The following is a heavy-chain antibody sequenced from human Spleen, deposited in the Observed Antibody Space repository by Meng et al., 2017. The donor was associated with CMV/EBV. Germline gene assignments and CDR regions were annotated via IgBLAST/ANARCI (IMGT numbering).Heavy chain of an antibody. Sequence: GESLKISCAASGFTFDDYAMHWVRQAPGKGLEWVSLISWGGGSTYYADSVKGRFTISRDNSKNSLYLQMNSLRAEDTALYYCAKDISPGGVGAITDYYYYGMDVWGQGTTVTVSS. CDR2: ISWGGGST. J-gene: IGHJ6*02. CDR1: GFTFDDYA. V-gene: IGHV3-43D*03. CDR3: AKDISPGGVGAITDYYYYGMDV. D-gene: IGHD1-26*01.